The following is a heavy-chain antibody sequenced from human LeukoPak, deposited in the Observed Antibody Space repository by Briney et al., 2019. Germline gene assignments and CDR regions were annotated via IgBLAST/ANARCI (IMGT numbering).Heavy chain of an antibody. CDR3: ARDSSGWYHWFDP. CDR2: MNPNSGNT. D-gene: IGHD6-19*01. J-gene: IGHJ5*02. V-gene: IGHV1-8*01. CDR1: GYTFTSYD. Sequence: ASVKVSCKASGYTFTSYDINWVRQATGQGLEWMGWMNPNSGNTGYAQKFQGRDTITRNTSISTAYMELSSLRSEDTAVYYCARDSSGWYHWFDPWGQGTLVTVSS.